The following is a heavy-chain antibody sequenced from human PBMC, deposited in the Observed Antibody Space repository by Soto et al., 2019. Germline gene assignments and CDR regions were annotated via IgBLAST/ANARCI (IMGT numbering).Heavy chain of an antibody. D-gene: IGHD4-4*01. CDR1: GGSISSGDYY. J-gene: IGHJ4*02. V-gene: IGHV4-30-4*01. CDR2: IYYSGST. Sequence: SETLSLTCTVSGGSISSGDYYWSWIRQPPGKGLEWIGYIYYSGSTYYNPSLKSRVTISVDTSKNQFSLKLSSVTAADTAVYYCARDVGGTTVTPDYWGQGTLVTVSS. CDR3: ARDVGGTTVTPDY.